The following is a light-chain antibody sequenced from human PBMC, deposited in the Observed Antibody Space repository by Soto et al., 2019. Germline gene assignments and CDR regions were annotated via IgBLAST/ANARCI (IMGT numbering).Light chain of an antibody. J-gene: IGLJ1*01. Sequence: QSALTQPPSASGSLGQSVTISCTGTSSDVGAYNYVSWYQQHPGKAPKLMIYEVTRRPSGVPDRFSGSKSGNTASLNVSGLQAEDEADYYCCSYADNNDYAFGTGTKLTVL. CDR2: EVT. V-gene: IGLV2-8*01. CDR1: SSDVGAYNY. CDR3: CSYADNNDYA.